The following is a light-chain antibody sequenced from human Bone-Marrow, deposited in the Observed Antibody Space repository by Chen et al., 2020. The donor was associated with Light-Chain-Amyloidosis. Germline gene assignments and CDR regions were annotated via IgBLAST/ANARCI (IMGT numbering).Light chain of an antibody. V-gene: IGLV3-25*03. CDR2: RDT. J-gene: IGLJ2*01. Sequence: SYELTQPPSVSVSPVQTARITCSGDDLPTKYAYCYQQNPGQAPVMVIHRDTERPSGNSERFSGSSSGTTATLTIRGVQAEDEADYHCQAADSSGTYEVRFGGGTKLTVL. CDR1: DLPTKY. CDR3: QAADSSGTYEVR.